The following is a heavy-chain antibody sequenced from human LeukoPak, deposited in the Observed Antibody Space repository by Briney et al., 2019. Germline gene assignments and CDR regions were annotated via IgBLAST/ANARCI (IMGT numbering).Heavy chain of an antibody. D-gene: IGHD6-6*01. J-gene: IGHJ4*02. Sequence: GGSLRLSCAASGFTFSSYGMHWVRQAPGKGLEWVAVISYDGSNKYYADSVKGRFTISRDNSKNTLYLQMNSLRAEDTAVHYCAKGLAGSSKTGIDYWGQGTLVTVSS. CDR2: ISYDGSNK. V-gene: IGHV3-30*18. CDR3: AKGLAGSSKTGIDY. CDR1: GFTFSSYG.